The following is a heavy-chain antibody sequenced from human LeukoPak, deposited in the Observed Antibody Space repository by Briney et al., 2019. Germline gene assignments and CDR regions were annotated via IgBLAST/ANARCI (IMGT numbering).Heavy chain of an antibody. Sequence: SETLSLTCTVSGGSISGYYRSWIRQPPGKGLQFIGYIYYSGSTNYNPSLESRVTISVDTSKNQFSLKLRSVTAADTAVYYCARLSKDTVVLPAAMAHYFDYWGQGTLVTVSS. D-gene: IGHD2-2*01. CDR2: IYYSGST. CDR1: GGSISGYY. V-gene: IGHV4-59*08. CDR3: ARLSKDTVVLPAAMAHYFDY. J-gene: IGHJ4*02.